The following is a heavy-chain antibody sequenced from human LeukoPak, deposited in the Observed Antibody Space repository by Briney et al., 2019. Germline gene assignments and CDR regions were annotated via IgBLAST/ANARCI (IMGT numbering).Heavy chain of an antibody. CDR2: ISSSSSYI. D-gene: IGHD1-26*01. Sequence: GGSLRLSCAASGFTFSSYSMNWVRQAPGKGLEWVSPISSSSSYIYYADSVKGRFTISRDNAKNSLYLQMNSLRAEDTAVYYCARDGEFNIVGATTDYWGQGTLVTVSS. CDR3: ARDGEFNIVGATTDY. V-gene: IGHV3-21*01. J-gene: IGHJ4*02. CDR1: GFTFSSYS.